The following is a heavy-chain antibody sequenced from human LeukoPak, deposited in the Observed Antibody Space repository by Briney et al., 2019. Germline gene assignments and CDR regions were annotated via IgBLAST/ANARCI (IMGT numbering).Heavy chain of an antibody. CDR2: ISYDGSNK. CDR1: GFTFSGYA. J-gene: IGHJ4*02. Sequence: PGGSLRLSCAASGFTFSGYAMHWVRQAPGKGLEWVAVISYDGSNKYYADSVKGRFTISRDNSKNTLYLQMNSLRAEDTAAYYCARGIQWLGYFDYWGQGTLVTVSS. D-gene: IGHD6-19*01. CDR3: ARGIQWLGYFDY. V-gene: IGHV3-30*01.